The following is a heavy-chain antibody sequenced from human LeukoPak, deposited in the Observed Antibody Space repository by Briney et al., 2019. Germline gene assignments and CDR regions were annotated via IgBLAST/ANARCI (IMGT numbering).Heavy chain of an antibody. Sequence: PSETLSLTCTVSGAFISSGTYYWSWIRQPAGKGLEWIGRFYISGSTHYNPSLKSRVTISVDTSKNQFSLKLSSVTAADTAVYYCARAPYNWNYSFGFDYYYYMDVWGKGTTVTVSS. CDR2: FYISGST. V-gene: IGHV4-61*02. CDR1: GAFISSGTYY. D-gene: IGHD1-7*01. CDR3: ARAPYNWNYSFGFDYYYYMDV. J-gene: IGHJ6*03.